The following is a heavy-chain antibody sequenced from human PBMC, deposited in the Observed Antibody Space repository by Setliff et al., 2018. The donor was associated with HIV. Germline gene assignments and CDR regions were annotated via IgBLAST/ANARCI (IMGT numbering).Heavy chain of an antibody. CDR3: ARGSAGLDY. D-gene: IGHD6-13*01. J-gene: IGHJ4*02. CDR2: IYPIDSDT. V-gene: IGHV5-51*01. Sequence: GESLKISCKGSGYSFTNYWVGWVRQMPGRGLEWMGIIYPIDSDTKYSPSFWGRVTISRDNAKKSLYLQMNNLRAEDTAVYYCARGSAGLDYWGQGTLVTVSS. CDR1: GYSFTNYW.